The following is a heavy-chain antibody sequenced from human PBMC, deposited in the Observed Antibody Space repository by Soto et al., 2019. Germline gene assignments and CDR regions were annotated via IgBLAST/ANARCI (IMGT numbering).Heavy chain of an antibody. V-gene: IGHV4-39*01. CDR2: IYYLGNT. Sequence: SETLSLTCTVSGASIRSSSSYRGWIRQPPGKGLEWVGSIYYLGNTYYNPSLGSRVTISLDTSKNQFSLRLSSVTAADTAVFYCAGLYPYDSSGYHLAYWGQGSLVTVSS. CDR1: GASIRSSSSY. J-gene: IGHJ4*02. D-gene: IGHD3-22*01. CDR3: AGLYPYDSSGYHLAY.